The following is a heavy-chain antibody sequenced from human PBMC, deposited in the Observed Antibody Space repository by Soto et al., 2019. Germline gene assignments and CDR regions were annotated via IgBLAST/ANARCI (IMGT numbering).Heavy chain of an antibody. J-gene: IGHJ5*02. CDR3: ATRRLQLWLRSSWFDP. V-gene: IGHV4-39*01. Sequence: QLQLQESGPGLVKPSETLSLTCTVSGGSISSSSYYWGWIRQPPGKGLEWIGSIYYSGSTYYNPYLKRRVTISVDRSKNQFSLKLRSVTAADTAVYYCATRRLQLWLRSSWFDPWGQGTLVTVSS. CDR2: IYYSGST. CDR1: GGSISSSSYY. D-gene: IGHD5-18*01.